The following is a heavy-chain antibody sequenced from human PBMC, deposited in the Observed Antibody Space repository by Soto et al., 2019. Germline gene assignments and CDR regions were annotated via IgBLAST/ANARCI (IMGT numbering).Heavy chain of an antibody. CDR3: ARSTRGGITIYGVVTYFDY. D-gene: IGHD3-3*01. J-gene: IGHJ4*02. CDR2: IYHSGST. CDR1: GGFITSSNW. V-gene: IGHV4-4*02. Sequence: QVQLQESGPGLVKPSGTLSLTCAVSGGFITSSNWWSWVRQPPGKGLEWIGEIYHSGSTTYNPSLKSRVTISEHRSKNQFPLTLSSVTAADTAVYYCARSTRGGITIYGVVTYFDYWGQGTLVTVSS.